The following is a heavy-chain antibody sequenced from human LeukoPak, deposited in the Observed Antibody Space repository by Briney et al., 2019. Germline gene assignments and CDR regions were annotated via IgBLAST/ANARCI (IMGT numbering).Heavy chain of an antibody. V-gene: IGHV4-34*01. CDR1: GGSFSGYY. Sequence: SETLSLTCAVYGGSFSGYYWSWIRQPPGKGLEWIGEINHSGSTNYNPSLKSRVTISVDTSKNQFSLKLSSVTAADTAVYYCARGESDFWSGYYDAFDIWGQGTMVTVSS. CDR3: ARGESDFWSGYYDAFDI. D-gene: IGHD3-3*01. J-gene: IGHJ3*02. CDR2: INHSGST.